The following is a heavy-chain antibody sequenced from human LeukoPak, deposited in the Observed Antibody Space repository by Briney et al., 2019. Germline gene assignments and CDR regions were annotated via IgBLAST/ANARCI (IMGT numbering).Heavy chain of an antibody. Sequence: PSETLSLTCTVSGGSISTYYWNWIRQPAGKGLEWIGRIYTSGSTTYNPSFKSRVTMSVDTSKNQFSLKLTSVTAADTAVYYCARGKVVAGTPGQNSWDNWGQGILVTVSS. J-gene: IGHJ4*02. CDR1: GGSISTYY. CDR2: IYTSGST. D-gene: IGHD6-19*01. V-gene: IGHV4-4*07. CDR3: ARGKVVAGTPGQNSWDN.